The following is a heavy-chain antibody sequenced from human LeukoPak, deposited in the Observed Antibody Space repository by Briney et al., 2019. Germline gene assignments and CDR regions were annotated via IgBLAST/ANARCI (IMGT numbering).Heavy chain of an antibody. Sequence: GGSLRLSCAASGFTFSSFGMNWVRQAPGEGLEWVSSISSSSSYIYYADSVKGRFTISRDNAKNSLYLQMNSLRAEDTAVYYCAKEGTYYYDSSGGRAFDYWGQGTLVTVSS. D-gene: IGHD3-22*01. CDR3: AKEGTYYYDSSGGRAFDY. J-gene: IGHJ4*02. V-gene: IGHV3-21*01. CDR2: ISSSSSYI. CDR1: GFTFSSFG.